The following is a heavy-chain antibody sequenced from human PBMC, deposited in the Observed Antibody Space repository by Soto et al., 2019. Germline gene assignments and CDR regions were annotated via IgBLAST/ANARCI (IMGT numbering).Heavy chain of an antibody. V-gene: IGHV1-69*02. CDR2: IIPILGLA. CDR1: GGTFSSFS. Sequence: QVQLVQSGAEVKKPGSSVKVSCKASGGTFSSFSISWVRQAPGQRLEWMGRIIPILGLANYAQKYQSRVTITADRSKSTAYTALSSLSSEDTAVYYCASPMNCSGGRGYFSDFDFWGQGTLVTVSS. CDR3: ASPMNCSGGRGYFSDFDF. D-gene: IGHD2-15*01. J-gene: IGHJ4*02.